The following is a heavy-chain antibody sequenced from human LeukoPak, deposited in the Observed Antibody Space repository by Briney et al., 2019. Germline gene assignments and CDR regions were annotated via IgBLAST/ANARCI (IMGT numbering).Heavy chain of an antibody. J-gene: IGHJ4*02. Sequence: ASVKVSCRASGYTFTSNYIHWVRQAPGQGLEWMGMIYPRDGSTSYAQKFQGRVTVTRDTSTSTVHMELSGLRSEDTAVYYCARDQEGFDYWGQGTLVTVSS. CDR2: IYPRDGST. V-gene: IGHV1-46*01. CDR3: ARDQEGFDY. CDR1: GYTFTSNY.